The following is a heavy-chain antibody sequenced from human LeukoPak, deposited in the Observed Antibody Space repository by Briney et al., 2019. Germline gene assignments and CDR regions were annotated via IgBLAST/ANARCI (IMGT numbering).Heavy chain of an antibody. Sequence: PPETLSLTCTVSGGSISSYYWSWIRQPPGKGLEWIGYIYYSGSTNYNPSLKSRVTISVDTSKNQFSLKLSSVTAADTAVYYCARGGQLVPSRSVQKPGRVGYYYGMDVWGQGTTVTVSS. J-gene: IGHJ6*02. D-gene: IGHD6-13*01. CDR1: GGSISSYY. CDR2: IYYSGST. V-gene: IGHV4-59*01. CDR3: ARGGQLVPSRSVQKPGRVGYYYGMDV.